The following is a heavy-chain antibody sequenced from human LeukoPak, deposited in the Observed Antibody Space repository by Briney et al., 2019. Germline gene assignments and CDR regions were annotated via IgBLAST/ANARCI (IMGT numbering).Heavy chain of an antibody. D-gene: IGHD3-22*01. CDR3: ARGNYYDSSGYFDY. CDR1: GFTFSSYS. J-gene: IGHJ4*02. V-gene: IGHV3-21*01. CDR2: ISSSGSYI. Sequence: GGSLRLSCAASGFTFSSYSMNWVRQAPGKGLEWVSSISSSGSYIYYADSVKGRFTISRDNAKNSLYLQMNSLRAEDTAVYYCARGNYYDSSGYFDYWGQGTLVTVSS.